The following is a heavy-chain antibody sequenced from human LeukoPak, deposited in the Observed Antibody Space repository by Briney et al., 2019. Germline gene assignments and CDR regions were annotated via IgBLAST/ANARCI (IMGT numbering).Heavy chain of an antibody. CDR1: GFIFSNYG. CDR3: AKATGTFYYFDY. CDR2: ISYDGSNK. D-gene: IGHD1-1*01. V-gene: IGHV3-30*18. J-gene: IGHJ4*02. Sequence: GRSLRLSCVASGFIFSNYGMHWVRQAPGKGLEWVAVISYDGSNKFYADSVKGRFTISRDNSKNTLYLQMNSLRAEDTAVYYCAKATGTFYYFDYWGQGTLVTVSS.